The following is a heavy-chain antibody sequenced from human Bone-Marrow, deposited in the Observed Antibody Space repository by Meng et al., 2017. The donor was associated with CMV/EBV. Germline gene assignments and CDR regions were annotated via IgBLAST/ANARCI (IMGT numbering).Heavy chain of an antibody. D-gene: IGHD3-10*01. CDR2: ISAYNGNT. V-gene: IGHV1-18*01. J-gene: IGHJ4*02. CDR3: AGVFLKATKNSYYHGSGSYGVVDY. Sequence: ASVKVSCKVSGYTFTSYGISWVRQAPGQGLEWMGWISAYNGNTNYAQKLKGRVTMTTDTSTSTAYMELRSMRSDDTAVYYCAGVFLKATKNSYYHGSGSYGVVDYWGQGTLVTVSS. CDR1: GYTFTSYG.